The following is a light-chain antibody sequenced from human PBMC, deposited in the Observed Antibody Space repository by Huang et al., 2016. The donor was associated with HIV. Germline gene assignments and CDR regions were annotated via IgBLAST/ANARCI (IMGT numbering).Light chain of an antibody. CDR3: QQYGDWPPRT. Sequence: EKVMTQSPATLSVSPGARVTLYRRASPSITNSVDWYQQKPGQASRLLIFGAFSRAAYVPARFSGSGSGTDFTLTISSLQSEDSAVYYCQQYGDWPPRTFGGGTTVEI. CDR1: PSITNS. V-gene: IGKV3-15*01. CDR2: GAF. J-gene: IGKJ4*01.